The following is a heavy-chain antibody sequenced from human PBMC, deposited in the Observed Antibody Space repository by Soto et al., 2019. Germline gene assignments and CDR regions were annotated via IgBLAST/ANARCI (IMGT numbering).Heavy chain of an antibody. D-gene: IGHD3-10*01. CDR2: ISSTSSFI. Sequence: GGSLRLSCAASGFTLSSYTMNWVRQAPGKGLEWVSFISSTSSFIYYADSVRGRFTISRDNAKNSLYLQMNSLRAEDTAVYHCARDRGTVGTAYYGMDVWGQGTTVTVSS. CDR1: GFTLSSYT. V-gene: IGHV3-21*01. J-gene: IGHJ6*02. CDR3: ARDRGTVGTAYYGMDV.